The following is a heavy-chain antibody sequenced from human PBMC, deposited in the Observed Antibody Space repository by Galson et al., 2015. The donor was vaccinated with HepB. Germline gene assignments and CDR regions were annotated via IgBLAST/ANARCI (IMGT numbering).Heavy chain of an antibody. CDR2: ISSSSSTI. CDR1: GFTFSSYN. D-gene: IGHD3-16*01. Sequence: SLRLSCAASGFTFSSYNMNWVRQAPGKGLEWVSYISSSSSTIYYADSVKGRFTISRDNAKNSLYLQMNSLRAEDTAVYYCARDPSRGGFFFDYWGQGTLVTVSS. CDR3: ARDPSRGGFFFDY. J-gene: IGHJ4*02. V-gene: IGHV3-48*01.